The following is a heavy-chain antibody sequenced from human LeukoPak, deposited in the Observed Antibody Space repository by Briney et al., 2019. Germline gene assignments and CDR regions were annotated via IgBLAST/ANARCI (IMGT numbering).Heavy chain of an antibody. CDR2: IWLDGSNK. Sequence: GRSLRLSCTASGFTFSSYGMHWVSQPPGKGLEWVAVIWLDGSNKYYADSVKGRLTISRHNSKSTLYLQMNRLRAEDTAVYYCAKAVAATGHYYYGMDVWGQGTTVTVSS. D-gene: IGHD6-19*01. V-gene: IGHV3-33*06. J-gene: IGHJ6*02. CDR1: GFTFSSYG. CDR3: AKAVAATGHYYYGMDV.